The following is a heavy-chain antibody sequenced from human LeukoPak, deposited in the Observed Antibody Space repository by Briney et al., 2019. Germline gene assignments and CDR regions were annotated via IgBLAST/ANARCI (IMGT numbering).Heavy chain of an antibody. CDR2: IKQDGTEK. Sequence: GESLSLSCAAAGFTFTTYWVSWVRQPAGKGLELVANIKQDGTEKYYVNSVKGRFTISRDNAKNSLYLQMNSLRAEDTAVYYCAELGITMIGGVWGKGTTVTISS. V-gene: IGHV3-7*01. CDR3: AELGITMIGGV. CDR1: GFTFTTYW. D-gene: IGHD3-10*02. J-gene: IGHJ6*04.